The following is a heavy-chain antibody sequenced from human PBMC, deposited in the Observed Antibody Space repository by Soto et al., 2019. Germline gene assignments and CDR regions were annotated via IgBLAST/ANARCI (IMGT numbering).Heavy chain of an antibody. V-gene: IGHV1-46*01. Sequence: ASVKVSFKASGYTFTSYYMHWVRQAPGQGLEWMGIINPSGGSTSYAQKFQGRVTMTRDTSTSTVYMELSSLRSEDTAVYYCARPVVPAARYYYGMDVWGQGTTVTVSS. CDR3: ARPVVPAARYYYGMDV. CDR2: INPSGGST. CDR1: GYTFTSYY. J-gene: IGHJ6*02. D-gene: IGHD2-2*01.